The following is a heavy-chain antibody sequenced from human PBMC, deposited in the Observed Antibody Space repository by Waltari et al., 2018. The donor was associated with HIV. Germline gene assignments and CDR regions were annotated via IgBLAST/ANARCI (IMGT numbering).Heavy chain of an antibody. D-gene: IGHD3-10*01. CDR3: ARHSGSMGCAFDV. V-gene: IGHV4-59*08. Sequence: QLQLQESGPGLAKPSETLSLTCTVSGGSVTNYYWSWIRQPPGKGLEWIGYLYHSGSTNYNPYLKGRVTTSVDTSKNRFSLNLTSVTAADTAVYYCARHSGSMGCAFDVWGQGTMVTVSS. J-gene: IGHJ3*01. CDR2: LYHSGST. CDR1: GGSVTNYY.